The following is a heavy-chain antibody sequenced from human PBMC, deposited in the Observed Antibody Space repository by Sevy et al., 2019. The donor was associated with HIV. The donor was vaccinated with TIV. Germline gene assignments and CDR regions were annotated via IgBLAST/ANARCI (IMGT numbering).Heavy chain of an antibody. CDR1: GSTLTNLS. J-gene: IGHJ4*02. CDR3: ATTKDYYEDNGDPFDY. D-gene: IGHD3-22*01. V-gene: IGHV1-24*01. CDR2: FDPEDGET. Sequence: ASVKVSCKVSGSTLTNLSMHWVRQAPGKGLEWMGTFDPEDGETIYAQKFQVRVTMTEDTSTDTAYMELSSLRSEDTAVYYCATTKDYYEDNGDPFDYWSQGTLVTVSS.